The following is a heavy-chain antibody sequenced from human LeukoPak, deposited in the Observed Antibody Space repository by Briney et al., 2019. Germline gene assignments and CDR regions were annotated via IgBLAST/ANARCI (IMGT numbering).Heavy chain of an antibody. Sequence: ASVKVSCKASGFTFTSSAMQWVRQARGQRLEWIGWIVVGSGNTNYAQKFQERVTITRDMSTSTAYMELSSLRSEDTAVYYCAADWGGSAGHYYYSMDVWGQGTTVTVSS. D-gene: IGHD3-16*01. V-gene: IGHV1-58*02. CDR3: AADWGGSAGHYYYSMDV. CDR2: IVVGSGNT. CDR1: GFTFTSSA. J-gene: IGHJ6*02.